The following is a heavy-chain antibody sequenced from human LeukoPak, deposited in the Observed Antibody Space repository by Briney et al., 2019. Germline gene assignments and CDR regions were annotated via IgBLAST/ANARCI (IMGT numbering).Heavy chain of an antibody. V-gene: IGHV4-39*01. D-gene: IGHD1-1*01. CDR2: IYYSGST. Sequence: SETLSLTCTVSGGSISSSGQYWGWIRQPPGKGLEWIGTIYYSGSTYYNPSLKSRVTVSVDTSKNQFSLELSSVTAADTAVYYCARQVQGVIRPDYWGQGTLVTVSS. CDR1: GGSISSSGQY. J-gene: IGHJ4*02. CDR3: ARQVQGVIRPDY.